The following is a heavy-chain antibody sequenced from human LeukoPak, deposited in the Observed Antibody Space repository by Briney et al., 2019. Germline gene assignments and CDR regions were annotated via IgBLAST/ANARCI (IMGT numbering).Heavy chain of an antibody. V-gene: IGHV3-23*01. CDR3: AKGGWLDD. D-gene: IGHD6-19*01. CDR1: GFNFNKYD. J-gene: IGHJ4*02. CDR2: ITGRSDKT. Sequence: GGSLRLSCAASGFNFNKYDMTWARQAPGKGLEWVSTITGRSDKTYYTDSVKGRFVTSRDNSKDTLYLQTNSLRAEDTALYYCAKGGWLDDLGQGALVTVSS.